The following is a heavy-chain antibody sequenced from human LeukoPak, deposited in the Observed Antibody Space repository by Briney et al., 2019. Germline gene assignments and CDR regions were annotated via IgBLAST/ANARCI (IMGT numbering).Heavy chain of an antibody. J-gene: IGHJ4*02. CDR3: ASGPTYYYDSSGYFLDY. D-gene: IGHD3-22*01. CDR1: GFTFSTYS. V-gene: IGHV3-21*01. CDR2: ISTGSSYI. Sequence: PGGSLRLSCTTSGFTFSTYSMNWVRQAPGKGLDWVSSISTGSSYIYYADSVKGRFTISRDNAKNLLYLQMNSLRAEDTAVYYCASGPTYYYDSSGYFLDYWGQGTLVTVSS.